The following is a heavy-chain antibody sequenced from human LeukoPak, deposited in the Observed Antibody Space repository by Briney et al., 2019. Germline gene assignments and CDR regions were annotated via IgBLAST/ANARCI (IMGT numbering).Heavy chain of an antibody. CDR2: ISAYNGNT. D-gene: IGHD2-2*02. Sequence: ASVKVSCKASGYTFTSYDINWVRQATGQGLEWMGWISAYNGNTNYAQKLQGRVTMTTDTSTSTAYMELRSLRSDDTAVYYCARVRSDIVVVPAAIDFDYWGQGTLVTVSS. J-gene: IGHJ4*02. CDR1: GYTFTSYD. V-gene: IGHV1-18*01. CDR3: ARVRSDIVVVPAAIDFDY.